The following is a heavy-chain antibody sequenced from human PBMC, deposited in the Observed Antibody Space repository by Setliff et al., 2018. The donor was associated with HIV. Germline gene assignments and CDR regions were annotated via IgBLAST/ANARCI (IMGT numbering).Heavy chain of an antibody. V-gene: IGHV4-61*02. Sequence: SETLSLTCTVSGGSIRSDKYYWTWVRQPAGKGLEWVGRIYTDGSTTFNPSLNDRASIFVDTSRNQFSLRLNSVTAADTALYYCARLGRAIDRGGYSLRFDYWGQGTLVTVSS. CDR3: ARLGRAIDRGGYSLRFDY. CDR2: IYTDGST. J-gene: IGHJ4*02. D-gene: IGHD3-22*01. CDR1: GGSIRSDKYY.